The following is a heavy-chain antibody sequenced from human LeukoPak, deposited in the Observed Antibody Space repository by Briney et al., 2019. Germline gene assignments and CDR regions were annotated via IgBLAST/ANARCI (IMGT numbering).Heavy chain of an antibody. CDR2: INHSGST. CDR3: VRHALYYYGSGSYYKY. D-gene: IGHD3-10*01. Sequence: TSETLSLTCTVSGGSISSYYWSWIRQPPGKGLEWIGEINHSGSTNYNPSLKSRVTISVDTSKNQFSLKLSSVTAADTAVYYCVRHALYYYGSGSYYKYWGQGTLVTVSS. CDR1: GGSISSYY. V-gene: IGHV4-34*01. J-gene: IGHJ4*02.